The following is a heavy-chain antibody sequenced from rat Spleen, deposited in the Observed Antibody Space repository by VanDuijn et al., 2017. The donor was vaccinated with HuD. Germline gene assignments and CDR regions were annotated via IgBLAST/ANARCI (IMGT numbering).Heavy chain of an antibody. CDR2: IHYDGIST. J-gene: IGHJ1*01. CDR3: TTDPLYYYSGEGYFDF. CDR1: GFAFSDYY. Sequence: EVQLVESDGGLVQPGSSLKLSCAASGFAFSDYYMAWVRQAPTEGLDWVATIHYDGISTFYRDSVKARFTISRDNAKSTLYLQMDSLRSEDTATYYCTTDPLYYYSGEGYFDFWGPGTMVTVSS. V-gene: IGHV5-20*01. D-gene: IGHD1-1*01.